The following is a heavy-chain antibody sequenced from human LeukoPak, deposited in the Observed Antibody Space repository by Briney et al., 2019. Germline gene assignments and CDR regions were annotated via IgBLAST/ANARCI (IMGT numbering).Heavy chain of an antibody. D-gene: IGHD3-10*01. CDR3: ARGVGELSGGRDFDY. J-gene: IGHJ4*02. Sequence: ASVKVSCKASGYTFTSYYMHWVRQAPGQGLEWMGIINPSGGSTNYAQKFQGRVTMTRDMSTSTVYMELSSLRSEDTAVYYCARGVGELSGGRDFDYWGQGTQVTVSS. CDR2: INPSGGST. CDR1: GYTFTSYY. V-gene: IGHV1-46*01.